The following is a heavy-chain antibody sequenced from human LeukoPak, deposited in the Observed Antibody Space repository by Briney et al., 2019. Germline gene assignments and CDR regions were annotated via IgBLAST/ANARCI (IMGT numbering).Heavy chain of an antibody. V-gene: IGHV3-30*04. D-gene: IGHD6-13*01. CDR2: ISYDGSNK. Sequence: GRSLRLSCAASGFTFSSYAMHWVRQAPGKGLEWVAVISYDGSNKYYADSVNGRFTISRDNSKNTLYLQMNSLRAEDTAVYYCARELPNRIAAAGTLDQYYYYYYGMDVWGQGTTVTVSS. J-gene: IGHJ6*02. CDR1: GFTFSSYA. CDR3: ARELPNRIAAAGTLDQYYYYYYGMDV.